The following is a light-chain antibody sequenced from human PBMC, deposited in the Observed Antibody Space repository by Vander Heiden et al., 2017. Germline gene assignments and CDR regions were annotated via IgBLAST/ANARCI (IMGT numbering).Light chain of an antibody. CDR3: GSYAADNSDVV. CDR2: EVN. CDR1: SSDIGAYYY. V-gene: IGLV2-8*01. J-gene: IGLJ2*01. Sequence: QSALTQPPSASGSPGQSVTISCTGTSSDIGAYYYFSWYHQHPGKDPKIIIYEVNKRPSGVPERFSGSKAGNTASLTVSGLQVEDEAYYFCGSYAADNSDVVFGGGTKVTVL.